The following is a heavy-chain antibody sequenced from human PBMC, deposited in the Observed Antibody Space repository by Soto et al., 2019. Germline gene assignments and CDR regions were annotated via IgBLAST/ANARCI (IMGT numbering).Heavy chain of an antibody. D-gene: IGHD2-15*01. CDR1: GFTFSSYA. CDR2: ISSNGGST. CDR3: AREECSGGSCYYFDY. V-gene: IGHV3-64*01. J-gene: IGHJ4*02. Sequence: GGSLRLSCAASGFTFSSYAMHWVRQAPGKGLEYVSAISSNGGSTYYANSVKGRFTISRDNSKNTLYLQMGSLRAEDMAVYYCAREECSGGSCYYFDYWGQGTLVTVSS.